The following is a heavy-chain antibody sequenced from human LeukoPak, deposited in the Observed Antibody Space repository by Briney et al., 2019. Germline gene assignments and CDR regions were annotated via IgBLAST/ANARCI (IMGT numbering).Heavy chain of an antibody. D-gene: IGHD6-6*01. CDR3: ARRIFSSSSGFDY. Sequence: SETLSLTCAVYGGSFSGYYWSWIRQPPGKGLEWIGEIKHSGSTNYDPSLKSRVTISVDTSKNQFSLKLSSVTAADTAVYYCARRIFSSSSGFDYWGQGTLVTVSS. CDR2: IKHSGST. CDR1: GGSFSGYY. J-gene: IGHJ4*02. V-gene: IGHV4-34*01.